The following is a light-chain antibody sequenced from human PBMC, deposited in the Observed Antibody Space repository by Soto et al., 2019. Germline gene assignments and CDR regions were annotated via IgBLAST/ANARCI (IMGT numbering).Light chain of an antibody. CDR3: QQFKSYPIT. CDR2: YAS. V-gene: IGKV1-13*02. CDR1: QGISSA. Sequence: AIQLTQSPSSLSTSIGDRVTITCGASQGISSALAWYHQKPGKGPKLLIYYASSLESGVPSRFSGSGSGTDFALTISSLQPEDFASHYCQQFKSYPITFGQGTRLEIK. J-gene: IGKJ5*01.